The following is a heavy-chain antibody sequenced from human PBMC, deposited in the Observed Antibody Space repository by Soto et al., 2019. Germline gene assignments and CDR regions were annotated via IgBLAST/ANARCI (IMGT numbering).Heavy chain of an antibody. D-gene: IGHD2-15*01. CDR2: IYYSGST. Sequence: SETLSLTCTVSGGSISSSSYYWGWIRQPPGKGLEWIGSIYYSGSTYYNPSLKSRVTISVDTSKNQFSLKLSSVTAADTAVYYCARRVTTVVAAPYHPWGQGTLVTVSS. J-gene: IGHJ5*02. CDR1: GGSISSSSYY. CDR3: ARRVTTVVAAPYHP. V-gene: IGHV4-39*01.